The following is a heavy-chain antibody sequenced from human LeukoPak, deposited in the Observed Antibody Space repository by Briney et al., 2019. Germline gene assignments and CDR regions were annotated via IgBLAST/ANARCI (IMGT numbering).Heavy chain of an antibody. CDR1: GYSFTSYW. D-gene: IGHD1-1*01. V-gene: IGHV5-51*01. J-gene: IGHJ4*02. CDR3: ARHAAMERLQIDY. CDR2: IYPGDSDT. Sequence: GESLKISCKGSGYSFTSYWIGWARQMPGKGLEWMGIIYPGDSDTRYSPSFQGQVTISADKSISTAYLQWSSLKASDTAMYYCARHAAMERLQIDYWGQGTLVTVSS.